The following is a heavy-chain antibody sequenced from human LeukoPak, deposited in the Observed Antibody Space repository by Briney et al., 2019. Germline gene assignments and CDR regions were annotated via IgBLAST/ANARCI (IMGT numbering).Heavy chain of an antibody. CDR1: GFTFSSYA. Sequence: GGSLRLSCAASGFTFSSYAMHWVRQAPGKGLEYVSAISSNGGSTYYANSVKDRFTISRDNSKNTLYLQMGSLRPEDMAVYYCARGACKDYWGQGTLVTVSS. D-gene: IGHD2/OR15-2a*01. CDR2: ISSNGGST. J-gene: IGHJ4*02. V-gene: IGHV3-64*01. CDR3: ARGACKDY.